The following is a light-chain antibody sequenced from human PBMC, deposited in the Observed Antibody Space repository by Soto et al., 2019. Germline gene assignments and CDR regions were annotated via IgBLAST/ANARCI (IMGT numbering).Light chain of an antibody. V-gene: IGLV1-44*01. CDR2: TNN. CDR3: AVWDDSLNGGV. Sequence: QSVVTQPPSVSGTPGQRVTISCSGRNSNIGNNNVNWYRQLPGTAPKLLIYTNNQRPSGVPDRFSGSKSGTSASLAISGLQSDDEGDYYCAVWDDSLNGGVFGGGTKLTVL. J-gene: IGLJ3*02. CDR1: NSNIGNNN.